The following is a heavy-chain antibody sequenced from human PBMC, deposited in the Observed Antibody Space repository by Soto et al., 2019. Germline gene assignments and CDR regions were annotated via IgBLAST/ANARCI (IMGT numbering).Heavy chain of an antibody. CDR2: IYNNGRT. J-gene: IGHJ4*02. Sequence: SETLSLTCTVSGGSISSSSWSWIRQPPARGLEWIGYIYNNGRTDYNPSLKSRVTISVDTSKNHFSLKLSSVTPADTAVYYCARARFCTSTSCYHYFDFWGQGTLVTVSS. V-gene: IGHV4-59*01. CDR1: GGSISSSS. D-gene: IGHD2-2*01. CDR3: ARARFCTSTSCYHYFDF.